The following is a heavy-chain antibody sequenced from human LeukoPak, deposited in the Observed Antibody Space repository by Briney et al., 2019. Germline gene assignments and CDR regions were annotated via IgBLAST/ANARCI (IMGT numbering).Heavy chain of an antibody. D-gene: IGHD1-1*01. Sequence: QPGGSLRLSCAASGFTFSSYWMHWVRQAPGKGLVWVSRINSDGSSASYADSVKGRFTISRDNAKNTLYLQMNSLRAEDTAVYYCARDPELEPLYYFDYWGQGTLVTVSS. CDR1: GFTFSSYW. V-gene: IGHV3-74*01. CDR3: ARDPELEPLYYFDY. J-gene: IGHJ4*02. CDR2: INSDGSSA.